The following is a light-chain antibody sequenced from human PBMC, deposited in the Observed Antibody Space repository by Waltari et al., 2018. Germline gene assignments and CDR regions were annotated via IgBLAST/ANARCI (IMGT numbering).Light chain of an antibody. J-gene: IGLJ2*01. CDR2: ETN. CDR1: SSDIGNNY. V-gene: IGLV1-51*02. Sequence: QSVLTQPPSLSAAPGQKVTISCSGSSSDIGNNYVTWYQQLPGTAPKLLIFETNERTSGIPDRFSGSKSGTSATLGITGLQTADEAEYFCATWHSSLSAVVFGGGTKLTVL. CDR3: ATWHSSLSAVV.